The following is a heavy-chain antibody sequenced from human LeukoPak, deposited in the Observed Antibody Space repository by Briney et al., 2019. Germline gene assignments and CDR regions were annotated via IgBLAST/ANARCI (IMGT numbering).Heavy chain of an antibody. Sequence: GGSLRLSCAASGFTFSSYSMNWVRQAPGKGLEWVSSISSSSSYIYYADSVKGRFTISRDNAKNSLYLQMNSLRAEDTAVYYCAKDVDSSSFWYFDLWGRGTLVTVSS. CDR2: ISSSSSYI. CDR1: GFTFSSYS. V-gene: IGHV3-21*04. D-gene: IGHD6-6*01. J-gene: IGHJ2*01. CDR3: AKDVDSSSFWYFDL.